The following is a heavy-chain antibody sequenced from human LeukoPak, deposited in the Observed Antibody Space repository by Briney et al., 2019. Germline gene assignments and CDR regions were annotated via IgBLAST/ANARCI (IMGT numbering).Heavy chain of an antibody. CDR1: GYTFTGYY. V-gene: IGHV1-18*04. CDR2: ISVYNGNT. J-gene: IGHJ4*02. D-gene: IGHD4-23*01. CDR3: ARQGYSGHSQGAADY. Sequence: ASVKVSCKASGYTFTGYYMHWVRQAPGQGLEWMGWISVYNGNTNYAQKFQGRVTMTTDTSTSTAHMELRSLRSDDTAVYYCARQGYSGHSQGAADYWGQGTLVTVSS.